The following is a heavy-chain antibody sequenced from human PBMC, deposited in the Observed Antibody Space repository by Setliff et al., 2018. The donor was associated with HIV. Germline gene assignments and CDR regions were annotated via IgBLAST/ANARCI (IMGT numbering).Heavy chain of an antibody. J-gene: IGHJ6*02. D-gene: IGHD2-2*01. CDR1: GYTLRRHG. CDR3: AGGYCSSTSCYLLHYYYYYGMDV. V-gene: IGHV1-18*01. CDR2: ISAYNGNT. Sequence: GASVKVSCKASGYTLRRHGISWVRQAPGQGLEWMGWISAYNGNTNYAQKFQGRVTLTTDTSTSTAYMELRSLRSEDTAVYYCAGGYCSSTSCYLLHYYYYYGMDVWGQGTTVTVSS.